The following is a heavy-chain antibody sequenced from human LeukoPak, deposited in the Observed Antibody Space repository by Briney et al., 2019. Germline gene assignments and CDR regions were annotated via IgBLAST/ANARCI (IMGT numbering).Heavy chain of an antibody. Sequence: PGGSLRFSCAASGFTFSSYNMNWVRQAPGKGLEWVSSISSSSSYIYYADSVKGRFTISRDNAKNSLYLQMNSLRAEDTAVYYCAREHHHRTYYYAPRAFDIWGQGTMVTVSS. CDR1: GFTFSSYN. CDR2: ISSSSSYI. V-gene: IGHV3-21*01. D-gene: IGHD3-10*01. CDR3: AREHHHRTYYYAPRAFDI. J-gene: IGHJ3*02.